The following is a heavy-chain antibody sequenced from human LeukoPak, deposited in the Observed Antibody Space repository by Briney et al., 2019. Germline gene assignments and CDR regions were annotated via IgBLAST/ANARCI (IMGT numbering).Heavy chain of an antibody. V-gene: IGHV4-59*08. CDR3: TKLSYCSADCYARPHWFDP. D-gene: IGHD2-21*02. Sequence: SETLSLTCTVSGGSMTGYYWAWIRQPPGKRLEWIGYVHSSGGTKYSPSLKSRVTVSIDMSKNQFSLNLRSVTAADSAAYYCTKLSYCSADCYARPHWFDPSVQGRLITVSS. CDR2: VHSSGGT. CDR1: GGSMTGYY. J-gene: IGHJ5*02.